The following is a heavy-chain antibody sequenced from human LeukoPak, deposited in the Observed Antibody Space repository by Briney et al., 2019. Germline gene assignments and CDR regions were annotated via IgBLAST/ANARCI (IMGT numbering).Heavy chain of an antibody. Sequence: SETLSLTCTVSGGSIRSSYYYWGWIRQPPGKGLEWIGSIYDSGSTYYNPSLKSRVTISVDTSKNQFSLKLSSVTAADTAVYYCASRGRGSGSYYGYWGQGTLVTVSS. CDR1: GGSIRSSYYY. D-gene: IGHD3-10*01. CDR3: ASRGRGSGSYYGY. CDR2: IYDSGST. V-gene: IGHV4-39*07. J-gene: IGHJ4*02.